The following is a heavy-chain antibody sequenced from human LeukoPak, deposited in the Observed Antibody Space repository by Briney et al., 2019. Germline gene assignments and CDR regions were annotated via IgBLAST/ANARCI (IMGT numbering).Heavy chain of an antibody. Sequence: GGSLRLSCAASGFTFSSSGMHWVRQAPGKGLEWVAFIRSDGSDKYYADSVKGRFTIPRDNSKNTLYLQMNSLRAEDTAVYYCAKDRGSYAVFDYWGQGTLVTVSS. V-gene: IGHV3-30*02. CDR1: GFTFSSSG. J-gene: IGHJ4*02. CDR2: IRSDGSDK. D-gene: IGHD3-16*01. CDR3: AKDRGSYAVFDY.